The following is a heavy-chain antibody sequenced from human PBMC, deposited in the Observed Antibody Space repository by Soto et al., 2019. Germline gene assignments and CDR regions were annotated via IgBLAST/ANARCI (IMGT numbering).Heavy chain of an antibody. CDR3: AKDRPLVTTMVRGII. CDR1: GFTFSSYW. CDR2: ISNDGSNK. V-gene: IGHV3-30*18. Sequence: GGSLRLSCAASGFTFSSYWMHWVRQAPGKGLEWVSVISNDGSNKYYADSVKGRFTISRDNAENTLYLQMNSLRAEDTAVYYCAKDRPLVTTMVRGIIWGQGTLVTVSS. D-gene: IGHD3-10*01. J-gene: IGHJ4*02.